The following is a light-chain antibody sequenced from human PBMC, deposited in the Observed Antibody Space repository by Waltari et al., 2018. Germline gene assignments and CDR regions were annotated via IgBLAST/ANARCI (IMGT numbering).Light chain of an antibody. CDR2: GAS. J-gene: IGKJ4*01. CDR1: RAISRD. CDR3: QQYHNWPPLT. Sequence: VMTQSPATLSVSPGERVTLSCRASRAISRDLAWYQQKPGQAPRLLVYGASNRATDIPGRFSGSGSGTEFTLTISSLQSEDFGVYYCQQYHNWPPLTFGGGTKVEIK. V-gene: IGKV3-15*01.